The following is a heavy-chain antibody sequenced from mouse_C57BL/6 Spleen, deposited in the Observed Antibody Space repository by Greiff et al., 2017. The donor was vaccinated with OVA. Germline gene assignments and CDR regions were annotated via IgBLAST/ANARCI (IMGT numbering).Heavy chain of an antibody. Sequence: EVQLVESGGGLVKPGGSLKLSCAASGFTFSDYGMHWVRQAPEKGLEWVAYISSGSSTIYYADTVKGRFTISRDNAKNTLFLQMTSLRSEDTAMYYCARNHYGSSSYAMDYWGQGTSVTVSS. V-gene: IGHV5-17*01. D-gene: IGHD1-1*01. CDR1: GFTFSDYG. CDR2: ISSGSSTI. J-gene: IGHJ4*01. CDR3: ARNHYGSSSYAMDY.